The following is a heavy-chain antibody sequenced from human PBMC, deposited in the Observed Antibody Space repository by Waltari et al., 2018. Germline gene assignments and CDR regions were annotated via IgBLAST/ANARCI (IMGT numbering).Heavy chain of an antibody. Sequence: QVQLQESGPGLVKPSETLSLTCAVSGYSISSGYYWGWIRQPPGKGLEWIGSIHRSGGTYNNPALKSRVTIAVDTSKNQFSLKLNSGTAADTAVYYCARDRRGARDYDYAFDIWGQGTMVTVS. CDR3: ARDRRGARDYDYAFDI. V-gene: IGHV4-38-2*02. CDR2: IHRSGGT. J-gene: IGHJ3*02. CDR1: GYSISSGYY. D-gene: IGHD3-3*01.